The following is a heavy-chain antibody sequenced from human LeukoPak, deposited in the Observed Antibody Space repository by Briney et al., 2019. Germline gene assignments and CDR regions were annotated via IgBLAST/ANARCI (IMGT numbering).Heavy chain of an antibody. CDR3: AKLGEGYYDILTGYYWDYYYYGMDV. CDR1: GFTFSSYA. D-gene: IGHD3-9*01. V-gene: IGHV3-23*01. CDR2: ISGSGGST. Sequence: SGESLRLSCAASGFTFSSYAMSWVRQAPGKGLEWVSAISGSGGSTYYADSVKGRFTISRDNSKNTLYLQMNSLRAEDTAVYYCAKLGEGYYDILTGYYWDYYYYGMDVWGQGTTVTVSS. J-gene: IGHJ6*02.